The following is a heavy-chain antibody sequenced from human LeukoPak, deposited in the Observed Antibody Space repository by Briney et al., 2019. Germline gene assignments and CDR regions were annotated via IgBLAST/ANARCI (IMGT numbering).Heavy chain of an antibody. D-gene: IGHD3-22*01. Sequence: NPSETLSLTCTVSGGSIISNYWSWIRQSAGTGLEWIGRIYGSGITDYNPSLKSRVTMSLDTSRKQFSLRLTSVTAADTAVYYCARLKFYDSTGYSPGYYMDVWGKGTTAAVFS. CDR3: ARLKFYDSTGYSPGYYMDV. V-gene: IGHV4-4*07. CDR1: GGSIISNY. J-gene: IGHJ6*03. CDR2: IYGSGIT.